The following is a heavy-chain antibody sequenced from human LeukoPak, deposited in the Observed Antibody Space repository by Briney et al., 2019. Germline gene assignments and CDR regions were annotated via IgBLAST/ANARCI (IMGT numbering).Heavy chain of an antibody. Sequence: SGGSLRLSCAASGFTFSSYWMSWVRQAPGKGLEWVANIKQDGSEKYYVDSVKGRFTISRDNAKNSLYLQMNSLRTEDTAVYYCGSRGNILTGSGYYFDYWGQGTLVTVSS. CDR1: GFTFSSYW. CDR2: IKQDGSEK. CDR3: GSRGNILTGSGYYFDY. D-gene: IGHD3-9*01. V-gene: IGHV3-7*01. J-gene: IGHJ4*02.